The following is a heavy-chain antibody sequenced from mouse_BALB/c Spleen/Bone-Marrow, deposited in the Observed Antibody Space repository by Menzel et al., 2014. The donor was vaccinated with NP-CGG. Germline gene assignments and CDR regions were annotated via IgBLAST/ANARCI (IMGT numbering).Heavy chain of an antibody. Sequence: VKVVDSGPELVRPGVSVKISCKGSGYTFTDYAMHWVKQSHAKSLEWIGVINTYSGNTNYNQNFKGKATMTVDKSSSTAFMELARLTYEDSAIYYCAREGYASTAWFAYWGQGTLVTVSA. CDR1: GYTFTDYA. V-gene: IGHV1-67*01. D-gene: IGHD1-1*01. CDR2: INTYSGNT. J-gene: IGHJ3*01. CDR3: AREGYASTAWFAY.